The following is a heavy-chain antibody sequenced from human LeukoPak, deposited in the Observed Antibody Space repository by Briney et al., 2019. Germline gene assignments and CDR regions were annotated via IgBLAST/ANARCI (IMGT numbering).Heavy chain of an antibody. Sequence: SETLSLTCTVSGGSISSYYWSWIRQPPGKGLEWIGYIYYSGSTNYNPSLKSRVTISVDTSKNQFSLKLSSVTAADTAVYYCARQGKDTIFCPHCWFDPWGQGTLVTVSS. CDR1: GGSISSYY. CDR2: IYYSGST. V-gene: IGHV4-59*08. CDR3: ARQGKDTIFCPHCWFDP. D-gene: IGHD3-9*01. J-gene: IGHJ5*02.